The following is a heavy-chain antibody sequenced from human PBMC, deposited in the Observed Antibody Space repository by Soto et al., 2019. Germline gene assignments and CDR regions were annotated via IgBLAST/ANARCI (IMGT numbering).Heavy chain of an antibody. CDR3: ARGSRGDYATCFDY. CDR1: GYTFTSYG. V-gene: IGHV1-18*01. D-gene: IGHD4-17*01. J-gene: IGHJ4*02. Sequence: ASVKVSCKASGYTFTSYGISWVRQAPGQGLEWMGWISAYNGNTNYAQKLQGRVTMTTDTSTSTVYMELSSLRSEDTAVYYCARGSRGDYATCFDYWGQGTLVTVSS. CDR2: ISAYNGNT.